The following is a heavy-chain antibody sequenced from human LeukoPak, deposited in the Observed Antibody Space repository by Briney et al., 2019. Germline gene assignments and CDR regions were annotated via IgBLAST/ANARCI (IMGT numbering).Heavy chain of an antibody. D-gene: IGHD3-22*01. CDR3: ASRRYYYDSSGYRY. CDR2: INHSGST. J-gene: IGHJ4*02. CDR1: GGSFSGYY. V-gene: IGHV4-34*01. Sequence: SETLSLTCAVYGGSFSGYYWSWIRQPPGKGLEWIGEINHSGSTNYNPSLKSRVTISVDTSKNQFSLKLSSVTAADPAVYYCASRRYYYDSSGYRYWGQGTLVTVSS.